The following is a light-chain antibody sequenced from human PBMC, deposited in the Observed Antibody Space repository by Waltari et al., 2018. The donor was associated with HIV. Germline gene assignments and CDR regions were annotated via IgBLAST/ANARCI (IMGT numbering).Light chain of an antibody. CDR3: QVWDTTTDQWV. J-gene: IGLJ3*02. V-gene: IGLV3-21*02. Sequence: SYVLTQPPSVSVDPGQTARLTCGGTNIGSKSVQWYQQKPGQAPVLVIYDDNARPSGIPERFSGSSSGNTATLTISRVEAGDEADYYCQVWDTTTDQWVFGGGTELAVL. CDR1: NIGSKS. CDR2: DDN.